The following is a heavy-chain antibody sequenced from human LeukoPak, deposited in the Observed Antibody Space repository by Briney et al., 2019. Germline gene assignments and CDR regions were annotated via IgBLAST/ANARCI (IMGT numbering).Heavy chain of an antibody. CDR2: ISWNSGSI. CDR3: AKAVEMATAPFDY. J-gene: IGHJ4*02. CDR1: GFTFDDYA. V-gene: IGHV3-9*01. Sequence: GRSLRLSCAASGFTFDDYAMHWVRQAPGKGLEWVSGISWNSGSIGYADSVKGRFTISRDNAKNSLYLQMNSLRAEDTALYYCAKAVEMATAPFDYWGQGTPVTVSS. D-gene: IGHD5-18*01.